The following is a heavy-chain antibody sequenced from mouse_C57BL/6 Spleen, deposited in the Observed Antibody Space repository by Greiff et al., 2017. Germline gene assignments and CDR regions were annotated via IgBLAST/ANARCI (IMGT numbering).Heavy chain of an antibody. CDR2: INPSTGGT. CDR3: ARATTVVALYYFDY. Sequence: VQLQQSGPELVKPGASVKISCKASGYSFTGYYMNWVKQSPEKSLEWIGEINPSTGGTTYNQKFKAKATLTVDKSSSTAYMQLKSLTSEDSAVYYCARATTVVALYYFDYWGQGTTLTVSS. CDR1: GYSFTGYY. V-gene: IGHV1-42*01. J-gene: IGHJ2*01. D-gene: IGHD1-1*01.